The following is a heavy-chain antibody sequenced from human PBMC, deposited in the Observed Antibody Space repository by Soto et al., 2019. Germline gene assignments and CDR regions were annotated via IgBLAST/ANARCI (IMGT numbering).Heavy chain of an antibody. CDR3: ARSVVH. CDR2: IYYSKST. J-gene: IGHJ4*02. Sequence: QVQLQESGPGLVKPSQTLSLTCTVSGGSISSGGYYWSPIRQHPGKGLEWIGYIYYSKSTYSNPSLKSRVNTSLDTSKIQFSLMLTSETVADTSVYYCARSVVHWGQGTLVTVSS. D-gene: IGHD2-21*01. V-gene: IGHV4-31*03. CDR1: GGSISSGGYY.